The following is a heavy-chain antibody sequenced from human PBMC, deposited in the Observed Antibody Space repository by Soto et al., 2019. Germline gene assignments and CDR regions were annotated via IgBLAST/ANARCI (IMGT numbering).Heavy chain of an antibody. CDR2: IYYSGST. CDR1: GGSISSSGYY. CDR3: ARGIGGYCSSTSCVYNWFDS. D-gene: IGHD2-2*01. J-gene: IGHJ5*01. Sequence: SETLSLTCTVSGGSISSSGYYWSWIRQHPGKGLEWIGYIYYSGSTYYNPSLKSRVTISVDTSKNQFSLKLSSVTAADTAVYYCARGIGGYCSSTSCVYNWFDSWGQGTLVTVSS. V-gene: IGHV4-31*03.